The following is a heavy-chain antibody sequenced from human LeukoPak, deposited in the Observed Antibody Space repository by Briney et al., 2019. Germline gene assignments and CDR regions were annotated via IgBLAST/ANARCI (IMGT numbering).Heavy chain of an antibody. D-gene: IGHD2-2*01. J-gene: IGHJ4*02. CDR2: INSDGSST. V-gene: IGHV3-74*01. CDR1: GFTLSTYW. CDR3: VRGGFTGTGCPYFDY. Sequence: GGSLRLSCAASGFTLSTYWMHWVRQVPGKGLVWVSRINSDGSSTSYADSVKGRFTISRDNAKNTLYLQMNSLRAEDTAVYYCVRGGFTGTGCPYFDYWGQGTLVTVSS.